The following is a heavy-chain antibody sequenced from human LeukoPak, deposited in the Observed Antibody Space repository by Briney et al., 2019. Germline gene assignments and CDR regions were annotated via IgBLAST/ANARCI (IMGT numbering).Heavy chain of an antibody. CDR1: GFTFSSYW. Sequence: GSLRLSCAASGFTFSSYWMSWVRQAPGKGLEWIGNIFYSGSTYYSPSLRSRVTISVDTSKNQFSLKLSSVTAADTAVYYCARGDGYNRPGYWGQGTLVTVSS. J-gene: IGHJ4*02. D-gene: IGHD5-24*01. CDR3: ARGDGYNRPGY. V-gene: IGHV4-59*08. CDR2: IFYSGST.